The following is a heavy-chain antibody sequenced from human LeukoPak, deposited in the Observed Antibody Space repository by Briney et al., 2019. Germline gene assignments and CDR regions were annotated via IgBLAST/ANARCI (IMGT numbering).Heavy chain of an antibody. Sequence: GSLRLSCAASGFTFRSYAMNWVRQAPGKGLEWVSVISGSGSSTYYADSVEGRFTISRDNAKNSLCLQMNSLRAEDTAVYYCARGHSSSWYHDAFDIWGQGTMVTVSS. CDR2: ISGSGSST. CDR3: ARGHSSSWYHDAFDI. CDR1: GFTFRSYA. J-gene: IGHJ3*02. D-gene: IGHD6-13*01. V-gene: IGHV3-23*01.